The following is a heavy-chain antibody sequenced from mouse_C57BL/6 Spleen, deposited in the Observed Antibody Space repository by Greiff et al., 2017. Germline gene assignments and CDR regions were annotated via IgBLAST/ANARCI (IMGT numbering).Heavy chain of an antibody. CDR2: ISSGGDYT. V-gene: IGHV5-9-1*02. CDR3: TRGGGGRAWFAY. Sequence: EVMLVESGEGLVKPGGSLKLSCAASGFTFSSYAMSWVRQTPEKRLEWVAYISSGGDYTYYADTVKGRFTISRDNARNTLYLQMSSLKSEDTAMYYCTRGGGGRAWFAYWGQGTLVTVSA. J-gene: IGHJ3*01. CDR1: GFTFSSYA. D-gene: IGHD1-1*02.